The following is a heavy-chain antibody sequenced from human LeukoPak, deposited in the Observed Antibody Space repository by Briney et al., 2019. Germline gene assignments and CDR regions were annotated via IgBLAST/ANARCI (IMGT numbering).Heavy chain of an antibody. CDR2: INPNSGGT. Sequence: ASVKVSCKASGYTFTGCYMHWVRQAPGQGLEWMGRINPNSGGTNYAQKFQGRVTMTRDTSISTAYMELSRLRSDDTAVYYCARDRDVLLWFGDTYYFDYWGQGTLVTVSS. D-gene: IGHD3-10*01. J-gene: IGHJ4*02. CDR1: GYTFTGCY. CDR3: ARDRDVLLWFGDTYYFDY. V-gene: IGHV1-2*06.